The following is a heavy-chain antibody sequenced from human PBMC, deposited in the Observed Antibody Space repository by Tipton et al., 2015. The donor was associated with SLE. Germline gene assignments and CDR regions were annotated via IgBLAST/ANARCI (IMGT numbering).Heavy chain of an antibody. CDR3: VREPLLYDDYGGGFDP. V-gene: IGHV4-38-2*02. Sequence: TLSLTCSVSGDSINNDYYSGWIRQPPGKGLEWIGTIYNPGRTYYNPSLKSRATISVDTSKNQFSLNLSSMSAAYTAVYYCVREPLLYDDYGGGFDPWDQGTLVTVSS. D-gene: IGHD4-23*01. J-gene: IGHJ5*02. CDR2: IYNPGRT. CDR1: GDSINNDYY.